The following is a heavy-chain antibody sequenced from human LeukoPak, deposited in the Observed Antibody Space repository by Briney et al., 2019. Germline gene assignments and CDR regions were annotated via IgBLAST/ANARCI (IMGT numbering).Heavy chain of an antibody. V-gene: IGHV3-23*01. J-gene: IGHJ4*02. CDR2: ISGSGGST. Sequence: PGGSLRLSCAASGFTFNNYAMSWVRQAPGKGLEWVSAISGSGGSTYYADSVKGRFTISRDNSKNTLYLQINSLRAEDTAVYYCAKETASDFGGAVDYWGQGTLVTVSS. CDR1: GFTFNNYA. CDR3: AKETASDFGGAVDY. D-gene: IGHD3-10*01.